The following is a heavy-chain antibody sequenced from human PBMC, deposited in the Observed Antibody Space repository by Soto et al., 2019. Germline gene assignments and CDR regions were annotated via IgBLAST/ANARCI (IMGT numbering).Heavy chain of an antibody. CDR3: MRGASARDSSGYPYYFDP. CDR1: GCVFTGYY. V-gene: IGHV1-2*02. Sequence: GASVKVSCKTSGCVFTGYYLHWVRQAPGQGLEWMGWINCRSGGTTYTQKFQGRVTLTMDTSTSTAYMELSSLISDDTALYYCMRGASARDSSGYPYYFDPWGQGTLVTVSS. CDR2: INCRSGGT. J-gene: IGHJ4*02. D-gene: IGHD3-22*01.